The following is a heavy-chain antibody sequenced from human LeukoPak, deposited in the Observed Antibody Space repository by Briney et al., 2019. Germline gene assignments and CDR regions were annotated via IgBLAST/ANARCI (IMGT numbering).Heavy chain of an antibody. D-gene: IGHD7-27*01. V-gene: IGHV3-74*01. CDR1: GFTFSDYY. CDR3: ARERKELGTYLYYFDY. Sequence: PGGSLRLSCAASGFTFSDYYMSWIRQAPGKGLVWVSRINTDGSSTSYADSVKGRFTISRDNVKNTLYLQMNSLRAEDTAVYYCARERKELGTYLYYFDYWGQGTLVTVSS. CDR2: INTDGSST. J-gene: IGHJ4*02.